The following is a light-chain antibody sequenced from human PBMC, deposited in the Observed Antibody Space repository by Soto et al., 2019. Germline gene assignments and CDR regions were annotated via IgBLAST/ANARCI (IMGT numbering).Light chain of an antibody. CDR3: SSYTSSSTDV. J-gene: IGLJ1*01. CDR1: SGSIGSNY. CDR2: EDK. V-gene: IGLV6-57*04. Sequence: NFMLTQPHSVSESPGKTVTISCTRSSGSIGSNYVQWYQQRPGSAPTTVIYEDKQRPSGVPDRFSGSTDGSSNSASLTISGLQTEDEADYYCSSYTSSSTDVFGTGTKLTVL.